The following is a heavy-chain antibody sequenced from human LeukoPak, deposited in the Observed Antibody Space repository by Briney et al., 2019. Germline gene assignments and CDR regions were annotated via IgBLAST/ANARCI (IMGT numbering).Heavy chain of an antibody. V-gene: IGHV4-59*01. CDR2: IYYSGST. D-gene: IGHD6-13*01. J-gene: IGHJ6*02. Sequence: SETLSLTCTVSGGSISSYYWSWIRQPPGKGLEWIGYIYYSGSTNYNPSLKSRVTISVDTSKNQFSLKLSSVTAADTAVYYRARVSGSLAAAGTVPDYYGMDVWGQGTTVTVSS. CDR1: GGSISSYY. CDR3: ARVSGSLAAAGTVPDYYGMDV.